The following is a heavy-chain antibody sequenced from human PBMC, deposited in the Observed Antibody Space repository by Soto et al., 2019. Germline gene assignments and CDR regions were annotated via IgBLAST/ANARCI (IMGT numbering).Heavy chain of an antibody. D-gene: IGHD4-17*01. V-gene: IGHV2-5*02. J-gene: IGHJ4*02. CDR3: AHRMTTVTSFDY. Sequence: QITLKESGPTLVKPTQTLTLTCTFSGLSLSTSGVGVGWIRQPPGKALEWLALIYWDDDKRYSPSLKSRLTITKDTSKNPEVLTMTNLDPVDTATYYCAHRMTTVTSFDYWGQGTLVTVSS. CDR2: IYWDDDK. CDR1: GLSLSTSGVG.